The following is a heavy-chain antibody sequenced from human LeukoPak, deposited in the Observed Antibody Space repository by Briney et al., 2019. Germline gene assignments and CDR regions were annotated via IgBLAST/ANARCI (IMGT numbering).Heavy chain of an antibody. V-gene: IGHV4-4*09. CDR3: AKTGRPNNSGWYRWFDP. Sequence: SDTLSLTCTVSGDSISTYYWSWIRQPPGKGLEWIGCICNSGGTNYNPSLKSRVTISVDTSKNQFSLNLSSVAAADTAVYYCAKTGRPNNSGWYRWFDPWGQGTLVTVSS. CDR1: GDSISTYY. D-gene: IGHD6-19*01. CDR2: ICNSGGT. J-gene: IGHJ5*02.